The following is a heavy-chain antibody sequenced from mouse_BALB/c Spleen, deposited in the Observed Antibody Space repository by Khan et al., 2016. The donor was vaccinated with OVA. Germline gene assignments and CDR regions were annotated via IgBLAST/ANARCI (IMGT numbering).Heavy chain of an antibody. CDR2: IWSGGTT. CDR3: ARNSYMYDFTY. J-gene: IGHJ3*01. CDR1: GFSLTTYG. V-gene: IGHV2-2*01. D-gene: IGHD2-14*01. Sequence: QVQLKESGPGLVQPSQNLSITCTVSGFSLTTYGVHWVRQSPGKGLEWLGVIWSGGTTDYNAAFISRLSISKDNSKSQVFFKMNNLQGDDTGMYYCARNSYMYDFTYWGQGTLVTVSA.